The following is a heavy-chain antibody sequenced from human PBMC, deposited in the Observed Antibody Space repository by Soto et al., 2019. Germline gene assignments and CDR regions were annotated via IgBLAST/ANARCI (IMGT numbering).Heavy chain of an antibody. J-gene: IGHJ3*02. Sequence: GESLKISCKGSGYSFTSYCIGWVRQMPGKGLEWMGIIYPGDSDTRYSPSFQGQVTISADKSISTAYPQWSSLKASDTAMYYCARGPYCSSWSRLRFDAFDIWGQGTTVTV. CDR3: ARGPYCSSWSRLRFDAFDI. D-gene: IGHD6-13*01. CDR2: IYPGDSDT. V-gene: IGHV5-51*01. CDR1: GYSFTSYC.